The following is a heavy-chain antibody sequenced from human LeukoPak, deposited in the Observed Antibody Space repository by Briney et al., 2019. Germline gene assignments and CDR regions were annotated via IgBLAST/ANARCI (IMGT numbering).Heavy chain of an antibody. CDR3: ASAHYDYVWGSYRPFDY. Sequence: SETLSLTCTVSGGSVSSGSYYWSWIRQPPGKGLEWIGYIYYSGSTNYNPSLKSRVTILVDTSKNQFSLKLSSVTAADTAVYYCASAHYDYVWGSYRPFDYWGQGTLVTVSS. CDR1: GGSVSSGSYY. D-gene: IGHD3-16*02. V-gene: IGHV4-61*01. J-gene: IGHJ4*02. CDR2: IYYSGST.